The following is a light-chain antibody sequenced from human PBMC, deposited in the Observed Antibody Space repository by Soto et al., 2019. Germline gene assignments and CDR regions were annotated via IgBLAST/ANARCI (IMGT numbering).Light chain of an antibody. CDR2: KAS. CDR3: QQYTRPCT. CDR1: QSISSW. V-gene: IGKV1-5*03. J-gene: IGKJ2*02. Sequence: DVQMTQSPSTLSASVGDTVTITCRASQSISSWLAWYQQKPGKAPNLLIYKASILESGVPSRFSGSGSGTEFTLTISSLQADDFAAYYCQQYTRPCTFGQGTKLEIK.